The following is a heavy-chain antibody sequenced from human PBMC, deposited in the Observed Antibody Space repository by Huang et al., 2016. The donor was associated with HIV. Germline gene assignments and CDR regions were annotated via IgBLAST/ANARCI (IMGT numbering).Heavy chain of an antibody. J-gene: IGHJ3*01. CDR1: GFAFNTYI. Sequence: EVQLVESGGGLVKPGGSLRLSCAASGFAFNTYIRNWVRQAPGKGLEGVSSITGSSTYVYYADSVEGRFTISRDNAKNLLYLQMNSLRAEDTAIFYCARDFGDTGIAFKAFDLWGQGTMVTVSP. D-gene: IGHD5-18*01. V-gene: IGHV3-21*06. CDR3: ARDFGDTGIAFKAFDL. CDR2: ITGSSTYV.